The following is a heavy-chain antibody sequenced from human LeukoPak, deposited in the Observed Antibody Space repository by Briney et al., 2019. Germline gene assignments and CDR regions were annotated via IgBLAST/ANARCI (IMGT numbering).Heavy chain of an antibody. D-gene: IGHD3-10*01. CDR3: ARVGGDRDYRRYYFDY. CDR2: INPRCGST. Sequence: ASVKVSCKASGYTFTSYYMHWVRQAPGQGLEWMGIINPRCGSTSYAQKFQGRVTMTRDTSTSTVYMELSSLRSEDTAVYYCARVGGDRDYRRYYFDYWGQGTLVTVSS. J-gene: IGHJ4*02. V-gene: IGHV1-46*01. CDR1: GYTFTSYY.